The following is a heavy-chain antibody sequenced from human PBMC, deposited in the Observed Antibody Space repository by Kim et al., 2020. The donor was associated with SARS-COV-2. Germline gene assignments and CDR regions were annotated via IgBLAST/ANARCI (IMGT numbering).Heavy chain of an antibody. CDR1: GFTFFDYS. CDR2: ISTSSTFV. Sequence: GGSLRLSCEASGFTFFDYSMDWVRQAPGKGLEWVSSISTSSTFVSYADSVKGRLIVSRDNGNNLLFLHMTSLRAEDTAVYYCVRETRDGMDAWGQGPAVT. D-gene: IGHD2-2*01. J-gene: IGHJ6*02. CDR3: VRETRDGMDA. V-gene: IGHV3-21*06.